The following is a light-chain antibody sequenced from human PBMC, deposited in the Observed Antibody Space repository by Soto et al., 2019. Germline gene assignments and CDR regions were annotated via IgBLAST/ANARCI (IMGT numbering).Light chain of an antibody. CDR1: QSVSSD. Sequence: EIVMTQSPATLSVSPGERATLSCRASQSVSSDLAWYHQKPGQAPRLLIYGASTRATGIPARFSGSGSGTEFTLTINSLQSEDFAVYYCQQYNNSPRTFGQGTKVDIK. CDR2: GAS. CDR3: QQYNNSPRT. J-gene: IGKJ1*01. V-gene: IGKV3-15*01.